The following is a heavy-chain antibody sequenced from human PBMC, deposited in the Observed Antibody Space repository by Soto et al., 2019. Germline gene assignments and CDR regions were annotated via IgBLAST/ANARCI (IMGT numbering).Heavy chain of an antibody. J-gene: IGHJ4*02. CDR1: GGSISNFY. CDR2: IYYSGST. V-gene: IGHV4-59*08. Sequence: QVQLQVSGPGLVKPSETLSLTCTVSGGSISNFYWSWIRQPPGKGLEWIGYIYYSGSTNYNPSLKSRVTISVDTYKNQFSLKLSSVTAADTAVYFCARRYGGNLDYWGQGTLVTVSS. D-gene: IGHD1-26*01. CDR3: ARRYGGNLDY.